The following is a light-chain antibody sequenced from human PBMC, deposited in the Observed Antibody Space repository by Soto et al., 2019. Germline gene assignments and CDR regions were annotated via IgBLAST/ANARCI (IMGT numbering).Light chain of an antibody. Sequence: QSALTQPASVSGSPGQSITISCTGTSSDIGAFTFVSWNQQHPGKVPKLMIFDVNRRPSGVSDRFSGSKSGNTASLTISGLQAEDEGDYYCSSYTSSSTHVFGSGTKVTVL. CDR1: SSDIGAFTF. J-gene: IGLJ1*01. CDR3: SSYTSSSTHV. CDR2: DVN. V-gene: IGLV2-14*03.